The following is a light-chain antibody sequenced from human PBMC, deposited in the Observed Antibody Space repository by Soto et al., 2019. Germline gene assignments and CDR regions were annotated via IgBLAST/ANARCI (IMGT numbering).Light chain of an antibody. V-gene: IGKV1-5*03. Sequence: DIQMTQSPSTLSASVGYRVTITCRASQSISYWLAWYQQKPGKAPNLLIYKASSLESGVPSRFSGSGYGTEFTLTISSLQYDDFATYYCQQYNNYWTFGQGTKVEIK. J-gene: IGKJ1*01. CDR1: QSISYW. CDR2: KAS. CDR3: QQYNNYWT.